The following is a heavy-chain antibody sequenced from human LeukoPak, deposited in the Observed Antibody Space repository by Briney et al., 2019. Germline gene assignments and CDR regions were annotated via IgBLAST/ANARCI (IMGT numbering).Heavy chain of an antibody. CDR3: ARSVGATGPRDY. CDR1: GGTFSSYA. CDR2: IIPIFGTA. D-gene: IGHD1-26*01. J-gene: IGHJ4*02. Sequence: EASVKVSCKASGGTFSSYAISWVRQAPGQGLEWMGGIIPIFGTANYAQKFQGRVTITADESMSTAYMELSSLRSEDTAVYYCARSVGATGPRDYWGQGTLVTVSS. V-gene: IGHV1-69*13.